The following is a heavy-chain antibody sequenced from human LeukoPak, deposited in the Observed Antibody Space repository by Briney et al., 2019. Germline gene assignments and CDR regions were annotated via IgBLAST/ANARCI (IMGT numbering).Heavy chain of an antibody. Sequence: SETLSLTCTVSGGSISSSSYYWGWIRQPPGKGLEWIGSVYYSGSTYYNPSLKSRVTISVDTSKNQFSLKLSSVTPADTAVYYCARPRSGYSSSLDAFDIWGQGTMVTVSS. V-gene: IGHV4-39*07. CDR3: ARPRSGYSSSLDAFDI. J-gene: IGHJ3*02. CDR2: VYYSGST. D-gene: IGHD6-13*01. CDR1: GGSISSSSYY.